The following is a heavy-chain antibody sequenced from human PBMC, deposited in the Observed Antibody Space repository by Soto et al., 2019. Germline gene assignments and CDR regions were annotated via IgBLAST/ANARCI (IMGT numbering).Heavy chain of an antibody. CDR3: GKDLVVVTEGVLDY. D-gene: IGHD2-21*02. Sequence: QVQLVESGGGVVQPGRSLRLSCAASGFTFSSYGMHWVRQAPGKGLEWVAVISYDGSNKYYADSVKGRFTISRDNSKNTLYLQMNSLRAEDTAVYYCGKDLVVVTEGVLDYWGQGTLVTVSS. J-gene: IGHJ4*02. V-gene: IGHV3-30*18. CDR2: ISYDGSNK. CDR1: GFTFSSYG.